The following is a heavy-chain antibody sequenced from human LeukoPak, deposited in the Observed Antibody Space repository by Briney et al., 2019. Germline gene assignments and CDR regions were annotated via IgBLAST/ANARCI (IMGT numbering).Heavy chain of an antibody. CDR1: GASISGYW. CDR3: ARAPAGGGGTCPFDP. CDR2: MYTDGDT. V-gene: IGHV4-4*07. J-gene: IGHJ5*02. D-gene: IGHD3-16*01. Sequence: SETLSLTCDVSGASISGYWWSWIRQPAGKGLEWIGRMYTDGDTNYNPALKSRVTVSVDTSKNLFSLKLISVTAADTAVYYCARAPAGGGGTCPFDPWGQGTLVTVSS.